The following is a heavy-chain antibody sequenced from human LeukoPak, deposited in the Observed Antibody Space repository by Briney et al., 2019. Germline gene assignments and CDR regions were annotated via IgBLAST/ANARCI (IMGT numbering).Heavy chain of an antibody. CDR2: IRYDGSNK. Sequence: GGSLRLSCAASGFTFSSYGMHWVRQAPGKGLEWVAFIRYDGSNKYYADSVKGRFTISRDNSKNTLYLQMNSLRAEDTAVYYCARAGTLWFGESVDYWGQGTLVTVSS. CDR1: GFTFSSYG. J-gene: IGHJ4*02. V-gene: IGHV3-30*02. CDR3: ARAGTLWFGESVDY. D-gene: IGHD3-10*01.